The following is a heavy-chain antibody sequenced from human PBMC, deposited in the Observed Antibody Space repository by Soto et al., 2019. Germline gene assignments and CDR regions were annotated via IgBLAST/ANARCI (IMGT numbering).Heavy chain of an antibody. CDR1: GFTLRTYT. J-gene: IGHJ4*01. CDR2: ISISSSDR. V-gene: IGHV3-21*06. CDR3: VRGMNPLF. Sequence: GGSLRLSCAASGFTLRTYTMNWVRQAPGKGLEWVSSISISSSDRYYADSVRGRFTISRDNAKNALYLQMNSLRADDTAVYFCVRGMNPLFGGQGTLVTVPS.